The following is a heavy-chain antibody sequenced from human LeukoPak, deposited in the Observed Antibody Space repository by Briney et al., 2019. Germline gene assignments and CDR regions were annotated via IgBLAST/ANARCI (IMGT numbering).Heavy chain of an antibody. J-gene: IGHJ6*02. V-gene: IGHV1-18*01. D-gene: IGHD3-9*01. Sequence: ASVKVSCKASGYTFTSYGISWVRQAPGQGLEWMGWISAYNGNTNYAQKLQGRVTVTTDTSTSTAYMELRSLRSDDTAVYYCAREVSRYDILTGYTYYYYYGMDVWGQGTTVTVSS. CDR1: GYTFTSYG. CDR2: ISAYNGNT. CDR3: AREVSRYDILTGYTYYYYYGMDV.